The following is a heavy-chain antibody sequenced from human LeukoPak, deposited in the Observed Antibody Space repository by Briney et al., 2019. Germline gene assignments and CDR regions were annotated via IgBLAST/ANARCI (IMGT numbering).Heavy chain of an antibody. V-gene: IGHV3-23*01. J-gene: IGHJ4*02. CDR2: ISGSGGST. Sequence: GGSLRLSCAASGFTFSSYAMSWVRQAPGKGLEWVSAISGSGGSTYYADSVKGRFTISRDNSKNTLYLQMNSLRAEDTAVYYCAKDLPHCSSTSCPLYYFDYWGRGTLVTVSS. CDR3: AKDLPHCSSTSCPLYYFDY. CDR1: GFTFSSYA. D-gene: IGHD2-2*01.